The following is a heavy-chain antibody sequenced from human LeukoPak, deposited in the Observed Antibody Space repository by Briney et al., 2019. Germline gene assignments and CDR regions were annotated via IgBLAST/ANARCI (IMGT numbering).Heavy chain of an antibody. CDR1: GGSISSSSYY. J-gene: IGHJ4*02. V-gene: IGHV4-39*01. D-gene: IGHD5-12*01. CDR3: AAGGGYTQGFYYFDY. Sequence: SETLSLTCTVSGGSISSSSYYWGWIRQPPGKGLEWIGSIYYSGSTYYNPSLKSRVTISVDTSKKQFSLKLSSVTAADTAVYYWAAGGGYTQGFYYFDYWGQGTLVTVSS. CDR2: IYYSGST.